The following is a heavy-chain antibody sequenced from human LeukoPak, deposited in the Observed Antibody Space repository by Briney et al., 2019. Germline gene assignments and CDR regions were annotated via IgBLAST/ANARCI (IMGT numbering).Heavy chain of an antibody. CDR2: IKPDGSEK. CDR1: GFTFSSYW. J-gene: IGHJ4*02. D-gene: IGHD3-3*01. Sequence: PGGSLRLSCAASGFTFSSYWMSWVRQAPGKGLEWVADIKPDGSEKAYVDFVKGRFTMSRDNAKNSLYLQMNSLRDKDTAVYYCVRATRVADHWGQGTLVTVSS. V-gene: IGHV3-7*04. CDR3: VRATRVADH.